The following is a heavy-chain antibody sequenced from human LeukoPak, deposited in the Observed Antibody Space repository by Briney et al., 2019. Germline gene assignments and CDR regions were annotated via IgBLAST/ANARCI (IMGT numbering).Heavy chain of an antibody. CDR3: ARTRGFPLYYFDY. CDR1: GFTFSGYW. D-gene: IGHD2-2*02. Sequence: GGSPRLSCAASGFTFSGYWMSWVRQAPGKGLEWVANIKHDGSEKYFVDSVKGRFTISRDNAKNSLYLQMNSLRAEDTAVFYCARTRGFPLYYFDYWGQGTLVTVSS. CDR2: IKHDGSEK. J-gene: IGHJ4*02. V-gene: IGHV3-7*01.